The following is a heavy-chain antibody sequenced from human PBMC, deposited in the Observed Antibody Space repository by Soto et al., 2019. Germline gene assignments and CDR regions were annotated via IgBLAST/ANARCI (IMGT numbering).Heavy chain of an antibody. Sequence: SETLSLTCTVSGDSVSNYYWSWIRQPAGRGLEWIGRVYSSGTTNYNPSLNGRVTMSVDTSRNQFSLRLSSVTAADTAIYYCTKGPNWNYYYYGVDVWGQGTAVTVSS. CDR2: VYSSGTT. CDR1: GDSVSNYY. J-gene: IGHJ6*02. V-gene: IGHV4-4*07. D-gene: IGHD1-20*01. CDR3: TKGPNWNYYYYGVDV.